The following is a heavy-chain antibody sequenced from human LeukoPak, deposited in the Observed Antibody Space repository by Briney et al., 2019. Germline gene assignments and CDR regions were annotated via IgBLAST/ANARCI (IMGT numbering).Heavy chain of an antibody. D-gene: IGHD1-26*01. CDR2: IYYSGST. CDR3: ARERVGYFDY. Sequence: KSSETLSLTCTVSGGSISSYYWSWIRQPPGKGLEGIGYIYYSGSTNYNPSLKSRVTISVDTSKNQFSLKLSSVTAADTAVYYCARERVGYFDYWGQGTLVTVSS. CDR1: GGSISSYY. J-gene: IGHJ4*02. V-gene: IGHV4-59*01.